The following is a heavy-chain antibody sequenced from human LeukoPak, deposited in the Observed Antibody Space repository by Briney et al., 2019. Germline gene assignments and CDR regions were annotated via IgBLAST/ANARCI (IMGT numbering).Heavy chain of an antibody. CDR1: GFMFYDYG. CDR3: ARDLTRTDN. Sequence: PGGSLRLSCAASGFMFYDYGMSWVRQAPGKGLEWGSGINWSGGRTGYGDSLKGRFTISRDNAKNTLYLQMNSLRAEDTALYYCARDLTRTDNWGQGTMVTVSS. J-gene: IGHJ4*02. V-gene: IGHV3-20*04. D-gene: IGHD1/OR15-1a*01. CDR2: INWSGGRT.